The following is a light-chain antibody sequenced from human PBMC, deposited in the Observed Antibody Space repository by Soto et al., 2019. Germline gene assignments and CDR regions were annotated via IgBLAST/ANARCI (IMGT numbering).Light chain of an antibody. CDR2: EVS. V-gene: IGLV2-8*01. CDR3: SSYAGSNSYV. Sequence: QSALTQPPSASGSPGQSVTISCTGTRSDVGGYNYVSWYQQHPGKAPKLMIYEVSTRPSGVPDRFSGSKSGNTASLTVSGLQAEDEADYYCSSYAGSNSYVFGTGTKVTVL. J-gene: IGLJ1*01. CDR1: RSDVGGYNY.